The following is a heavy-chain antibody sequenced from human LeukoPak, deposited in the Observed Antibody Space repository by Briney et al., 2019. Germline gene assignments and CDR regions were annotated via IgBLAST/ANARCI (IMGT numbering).Heavy chain of an antibody. CDR1: GGSISNTNW. CDR2: TSLTGLT. V-gene: IGHV4-4*02. Sequence: PSETLSLTCGVSGGSISNTNWWSWVRQPPGQGLEWIGETSLTGLTHYNPSLESRVTVSLDKSKNQLSLNLTSVTAADTAVCYCSRENGAFSPFGYWGQGTLVTVLS. CDR3: SRENGAFSPFGY. J-gene: IGHJ4*02. D-gene: IGHD2-8*01.